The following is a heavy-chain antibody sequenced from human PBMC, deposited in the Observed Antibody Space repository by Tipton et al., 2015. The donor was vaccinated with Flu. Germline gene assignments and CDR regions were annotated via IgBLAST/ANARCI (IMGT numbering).Heavy chain of an antibody. CDR3: ARRDYSNYVSEPKNWFDP. V-gene: IGHV3-11*01. J-gene: IGHJ5*02. CDR2: ISSSGRTI. D-gene: IGHD4-11*01. Sequence: LSLTCAASGFSFSDYYMNWIRQAPGMGLECVSYISSSGRTIYYADSVKGRFTISRDNAKNSLYLHMNNLRAEDTAVYYCARRDYSNYVSEPKNWFDPWGQGTLVTVSS. CDR1: GFSFSDYY.